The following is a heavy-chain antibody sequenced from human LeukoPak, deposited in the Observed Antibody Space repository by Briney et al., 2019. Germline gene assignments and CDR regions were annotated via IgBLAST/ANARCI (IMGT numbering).Heavy chain of an antibody. J-gene: IGHJ4*02. CDR3: AREGGY. CDR2: ISYDGGNK. CDR1: GFTFSTFA. V-gene: IGHV3-30-3*01. Sequence: GGSLRLSCAASGFTFSTFAMHWVRQAPGKGLEWVAVISYDGGNKYNADSVKGRFTISRDNSKNTLYLQMNSLRAEDTAAYYCAREGGYWGQGTLVTVSS.